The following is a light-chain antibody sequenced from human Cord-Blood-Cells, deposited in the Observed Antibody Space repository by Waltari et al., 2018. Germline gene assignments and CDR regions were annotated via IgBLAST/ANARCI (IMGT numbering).Light chain of an antibody. CDR3: AAWDDSLNGLV. CDR2: SNN. V-gene: IGLV1-44*01. Sequence: QSVLTQPPSASGTPGQRVTISCSGSSSNIGSNTVNWYQQLPGTAPKLLIYSNNQPPSGFPDRFSGSKSGTSASLAISGLQSEDEADYYCAAWDDSLNGLVFGGGTKLTVL. J-gene: IGLJ2*01. CDR1: SSNIGSNT.